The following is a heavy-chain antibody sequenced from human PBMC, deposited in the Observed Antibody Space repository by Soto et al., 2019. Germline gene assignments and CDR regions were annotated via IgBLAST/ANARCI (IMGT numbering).Heavy chain of an antibody. CDR2: ISSSSSTI. D-gene: IGHD1-1*01. V-gene: IGHV3-48*01. CDR1: GFTFSSYS. CDR3: ARDAFVQLERPFDY. Sequence: GGSLRLSCAASGFTFSSYSMNWVRQAPGKGLEWVSYISSSSSTIYYADSVKGRFTISRDNAKNSLYLQMNSLRAEDTAVYYCARDAFVQLERPFDYWGQGTLVTVSS. J-gene: IGHJ4*02.